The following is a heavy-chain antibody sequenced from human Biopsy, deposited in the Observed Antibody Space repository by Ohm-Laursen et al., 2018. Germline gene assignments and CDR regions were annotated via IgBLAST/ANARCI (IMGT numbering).Heavy chain of an antibody. V-gene: IGHV4-59*08. CDR2: ISNSGNT. CDR3: ARHPTHRIQQIDY. Sequence: SQTLSLTCTVSGDSINSSYWSWIRQAPGKGLEWIGFISNSGNTNYNPSLKSRVTISADTSKNQFSLKLGSVTVADTAVYYCARHPTHRIQQIDYWGQGTLVTVSS. J-gene: IGHJ4*02. CDR1: GDSINSSY. D-gene: IGHD5-18*01.